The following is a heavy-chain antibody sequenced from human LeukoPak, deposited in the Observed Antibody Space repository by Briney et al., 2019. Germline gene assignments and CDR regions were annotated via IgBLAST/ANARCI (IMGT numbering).Heavy chain of an antibody. D-gene: IGHD3-22*01. Sequence: GGSLRLSCAASGFTFSSAWMSWVRQAPGKGLEWVGRIKSKTDGGTTDYAAPVKGRFTISRDDSKNTLYLQMNSLKSEDTAVYYCTTDYYDSSGYLGYYFDYWGQGTLVTVPS. CDR2: IKSKTDGGTT. J-gene: IGHJ4*02. V-gene: IGHV3-15*01. CDR1: GFTFSSAW. CDR3: TTDYYDSSGYLGYYFDY.